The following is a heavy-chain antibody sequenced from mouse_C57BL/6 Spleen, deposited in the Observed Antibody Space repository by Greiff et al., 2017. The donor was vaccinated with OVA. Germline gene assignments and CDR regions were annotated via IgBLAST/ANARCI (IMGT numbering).Heavy chain of an antibody. CDR2: ISYSGST. D-gene: IGHD1-1*01. Sequence: EVQLVESGPGLAKPSQTLSLSCSVTGYSITSDYWNWIRKFPGNKLEYIGYISYSGSTYYNPSLKSRISITRDTSKNQYYLQLNSVTTEDTATYYCARYGSSYSWYFDVWGTGTTVTVSS. CDR1: GYSITSDY. J-gene: IGHJ1*03. V-gene: IGHV3-8*01. CDR3: ARYGSSYSWYFDV.